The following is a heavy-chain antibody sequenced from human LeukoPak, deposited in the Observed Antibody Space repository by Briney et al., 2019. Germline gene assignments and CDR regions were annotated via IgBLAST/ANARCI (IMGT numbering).Heavy chain of an antibody. D-gene: IGHD3-16*02. CDR2: INPNSGGT. Sequence: ASVKVSCKASGYTFTGYYMHWVRQAPGQGLEWMGWINPNSGGTNYAQKFQGRVTMTRDTSISTAYMELSRLRSDDTAVYYCARADPSSGELSLFYYGMDVWGQGTTVTVSS. V-gene: IGHV1-2*02. J-gene: IGHJ6*02. CDR3: ARADPSSGELSLFYYGMDV. CDR1: GYTFTGYY.